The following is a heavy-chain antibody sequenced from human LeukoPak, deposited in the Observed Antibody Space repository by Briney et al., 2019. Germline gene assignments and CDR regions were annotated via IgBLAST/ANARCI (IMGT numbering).Heavy chain of an antibody. CDR2: ISSSSSYI. Sequence: GGSLRLSCAASGFTFSSYSMNWVRQAPGKGLEWVSSISSSSSYIYYADSVKGRFTISRDNAKNSLYLQTNSLRAQDKAVNYCARDLTSRYSYGRDYWGQGTLVTVSS. D-gene: IGHD5-18*01. CDR3: ARDLTSRYSYGRDY. V-gene: IGHV3-21*01. CDR1: GFTFSSYS. J-gene: IGHJ4*02.